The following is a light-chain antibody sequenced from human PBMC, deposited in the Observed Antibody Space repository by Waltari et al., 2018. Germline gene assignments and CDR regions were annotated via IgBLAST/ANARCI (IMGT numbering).Light chain of an antibody. CDR3: SSFTSITTIV. CDR1: SSAVGPYNY. CDR2: GGN. J-gene: IGLJ6*01. Sequence: QSALTQPASVSGSPGQSITISSGGTSSAVGPYNYVPWYQQHPGKAPKLMIYGGNNRPSGVSNRFSGSKSGNTASLTISGLQAEDEADYYCSSFTSITTIVFGSGTKVTVL. V-gene: IGLV2-14*03.